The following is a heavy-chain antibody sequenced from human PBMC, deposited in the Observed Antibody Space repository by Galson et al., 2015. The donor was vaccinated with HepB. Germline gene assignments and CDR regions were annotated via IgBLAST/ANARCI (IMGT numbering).Heavy chain of an antibody. CDR2: ISPSSSYT. D-gene: IGHD3-22*01. CDR1: EFTFSDHY. J-gene: IGHJ4*01. CDR3: AGYDSTCSLPDC. V-gene: IGHV3-11*03. Sequence: SLRLSCAASEFTFSDHYMTWVRQAPGKGLEWLSYISPSSSYTSYEDSVKGRFTISRDNGKKLLYLEMNSLRNEDTAVYYCAGYDSTCSLPDCCGHGTGVTVAS.